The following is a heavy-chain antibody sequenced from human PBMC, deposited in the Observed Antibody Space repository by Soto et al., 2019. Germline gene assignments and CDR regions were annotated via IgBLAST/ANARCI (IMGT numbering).Heavy chain of an antibody. CDR2: VSIGVST. D-gene: IGHD2-21*02. CDR3: AQSRGDGGHFDY. J-gene: IGHJ4*02. Sequence: VVSLILSCSASGFTFSSYSICWFRQGPVKGLEWVAVVSIGVSTHYADSVSGRFTISRDNSKNTLSLQMNSLTAEDTAVYFCAQSRGDGGHFDYWGPGALVTVSS. V-gene: IGHV3-23*01. CDR1: GFTFSSYS.